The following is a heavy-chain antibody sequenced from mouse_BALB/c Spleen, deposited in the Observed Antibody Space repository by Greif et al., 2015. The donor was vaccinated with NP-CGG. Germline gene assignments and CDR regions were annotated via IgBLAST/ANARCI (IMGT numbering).Heavy chain of an antibody. CDR3: AGGYDGYPYYFDY. CDR2: ISSGSSTI. D-gene: IGHD2-3*01. J-gene: IGHJ2*01. Sequence: EVQGVESGGGLVQPGGSRKLSCAASGFTFSGFGMHWVRQAPEKGLEWVAYISSGSSTIYYADTVKGRFTISRDNPKNNLFLQMTSLRSEDTSMYYCAGGYDGYPYYFDYWGQGTTLTVSS. CDR1: GFTFSGFG. V-gene: IGHV5-17*02.